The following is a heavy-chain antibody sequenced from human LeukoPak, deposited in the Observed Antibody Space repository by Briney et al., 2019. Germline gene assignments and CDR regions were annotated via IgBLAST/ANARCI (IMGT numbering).Heavy chain of an antibody. J-gene: IGHJ4*02. Sequence: SETLSLTCAVYGGSFSGYYWSWIRQPPGKGLEWIGEINHSGSTNYNPSLKSRVTISVDTSKNQFSLKLSSVTAADTAVYYCARDVGYSSSSGAFDYWGQGTLVTVSS. CDR3: ARDVGYSSSSGAFDY. D-gene: IGHD6-6*01. CDR1: GGSFSGYY. V-gene: IGHV4-34*01. CDR2: INHSGST.